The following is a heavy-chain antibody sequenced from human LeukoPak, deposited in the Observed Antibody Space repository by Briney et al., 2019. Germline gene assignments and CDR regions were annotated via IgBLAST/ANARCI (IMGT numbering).Heavy chain of an antibody. Sequence: ASVKVSCKASGYTFTGYYLHWVRQAPGQGLEWMGIINLSGGSTHYPQKFQDRVTMTRDTSTSTVYMELSSLRSEDTAVYYCARDLDYGEKSEDYWGQGTLVTVSS. J-gene: IGHJ4*02. CDR3: ARDLDYGEKSEDY. CDR1: GYTFTGYY. D-gene: IGHD4/OR15-4a*01. V-gene: IGHV1-46*01. CDR2: INLSGGST.